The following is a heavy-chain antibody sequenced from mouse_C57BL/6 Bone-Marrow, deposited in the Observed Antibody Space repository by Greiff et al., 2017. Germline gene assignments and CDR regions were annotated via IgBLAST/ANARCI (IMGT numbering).Heavy chain of an antibody. CDR1: GFTFSDYY. J-gene: IGHJ2*01. CDR3: ARHGALNYFDY. V-gene: IGHV5-12*01. CDR2: ISNGGGST. Sequence: EVQLVESGGGLVQPGGSLKLSCAASGFTFSDYYMYWVRQTPEKRLEWVAYISNGGGSTYYPDTVKGRFTISRDNAKNTLYLQMSRLKSEDTAMYYCARHGALNYFDYWGQGTTLTVSS.